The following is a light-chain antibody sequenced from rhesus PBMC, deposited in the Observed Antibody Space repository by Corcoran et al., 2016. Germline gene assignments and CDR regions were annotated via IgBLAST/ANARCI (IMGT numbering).Light chain of an antibody. V-gene: IGKV1-74*01. Sequence: DIQMTQSPSSLSASIEDRVTITCRASENVNNYLHWYQQKPGKAPKLLIYKTSTLQSGVPSRFSGSGSGTDYTVTISRLQPEDVATYYGQHGHGTPYSFGQGTKVEIK. CDR2: KTS. CDR3: QHGHGTPYS. J-gene: IGKJ2*01. CDR1: ENVNNY.